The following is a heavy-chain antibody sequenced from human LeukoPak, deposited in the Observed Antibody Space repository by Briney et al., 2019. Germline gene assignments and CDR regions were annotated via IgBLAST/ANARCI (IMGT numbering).Heavy chain of an antibody. V-gene: IGHV2-5*08. D-gene: IGHD4-17*01. CDR3: AHLPTVTTYFDY. CDR2: IYWDDDK. J-gene: IGHJ4*02. CDR1: GGSISNYYW. Sequence: TLSLTCTVSGGSISNYYWSWIQQPPGKALEWLALIYWDDDKRYSPSLKSRLTITKDTSKNQVVLTMTNMDPVDTATYYCAHLPTVTTYFDYWGQGTLVTVSS.